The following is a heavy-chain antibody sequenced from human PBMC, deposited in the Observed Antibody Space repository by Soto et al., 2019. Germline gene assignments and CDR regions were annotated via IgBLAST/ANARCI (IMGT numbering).Heavy chain of an antibody. CDR2: INPNSGGT. CDR1: VYTFTGYY. J-gene: IGHJ6*03. V-gene: IGHV1-2*04. D-gene: IGHD3-9*01. Sequence: GASVKVCCKASVYTFTGYYMHWVRQAPGQGLEWMGWINPNSGGTNYAQKFQGWVTMTRDTSISTAYMELSRLRSDDTAVYYCARGGVLRYFDWLRDPSGDYYYYYMDVWGKGTTVTVSS. CDR3: ARGGVLRYFDWLRDPSGDYYYYYMDV.